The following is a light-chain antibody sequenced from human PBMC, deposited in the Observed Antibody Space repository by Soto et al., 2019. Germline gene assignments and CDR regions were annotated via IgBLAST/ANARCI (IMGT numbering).Light chain of an antibody. CDR2: SAS. V-gene: IGKV3-11*01. CDR1: QTVSTY. CDR3: QQRDSWPLT. Sequence: EIVLTQSPAILSLSPGERATLSCRTNQTVSTYLAWYQHKTGQAPRLLIYSASKRATGIPARFSGSGSGTDFTLTISSLEPEDFAFYYCQQRDSWPLTFGGRTKV. J-gene: IGKJ4*01.